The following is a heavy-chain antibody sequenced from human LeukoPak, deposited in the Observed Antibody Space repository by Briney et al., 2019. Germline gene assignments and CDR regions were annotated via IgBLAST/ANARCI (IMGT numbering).Heavy chain of an antibody. J-gene: IGHJ2*01. Sequence: SETLSLTCTVSGGSIRSYFWSWIRQPAGKRLEWIGRIYTIGSTNYNPSLKSRVIMSVDTSKNQFSLKLSSVTAADTAVYYCARDSGGYNLYFDLWGRGTLVTVSS. CDR3: ARDSGGYNLYFDL. D-gene: IGHD5-24*01. V-gene: IGHV4-4*07. CDR2: IYTIGST. CDR1: GGSIRSYF.